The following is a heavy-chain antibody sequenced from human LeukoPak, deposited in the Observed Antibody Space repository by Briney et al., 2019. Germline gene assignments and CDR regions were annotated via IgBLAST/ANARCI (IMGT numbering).Heavy chain of an antibody. CDR2: IYHGGST. Sequence: SETLSLTCAVSGGSISSSNWWSWVRQPPGKGLEWIGEIYHGGSTNYNPSLKSRVTISVDKSKNQFSLKLSSVTAADTAVYYCARFAYCGGHCWYYFDYWGQGSLVTVSS. J-gene: IGHJ4*02. CDR1: GGSISSSNW. CDR3: ARFAYCGGHCWYYFDY. V-gene: IGHV4-4*02. D-gene: IGHD2-21*02.